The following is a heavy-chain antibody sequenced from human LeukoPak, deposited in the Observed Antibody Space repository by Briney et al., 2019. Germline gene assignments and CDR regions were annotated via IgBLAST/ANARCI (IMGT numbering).Heavy chain of an antibody. Sequence: GASVKVSCKASGYTFTSYGFSWVRQAPGQGLEWMGWITAYKGNTNYAQKLQGRVTMTTDTSTSTAYMELRSLRSDDTAVYYCARDHQTGYCSGGSCYPFDPWGQGTLVTVSS. D-gene: IGHD2-15*01. CDR3: ARDHQTGYCSGGSCYPFDP. CDR1: GYTFTSYG. J-gene: IGHJ5*02. V-gene: IGHV1-18*01. CDR2: ITAYKGNT.